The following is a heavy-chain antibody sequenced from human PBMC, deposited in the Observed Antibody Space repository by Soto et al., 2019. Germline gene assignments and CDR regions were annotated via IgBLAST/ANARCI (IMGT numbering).Heavy chain of an antibody. CDR2: ISGSGDKT. Sequence: GGSLRLSCAASGFSFSGFAISWVRQGPGEGLQWVSVISGSGDKTFYADSVKGRFTISRDNSKKMVYLQMDSLRAEDTAVYYCAKEVYSGRPLGTWGQGILVTVSS. CDR3: AKEVYSGRPLGT. J-gene: IGHJ5*02. D-gene: IGHD1-26*01. CDR1: GFSFSGFA. V-gene: IGHV3-23*01.